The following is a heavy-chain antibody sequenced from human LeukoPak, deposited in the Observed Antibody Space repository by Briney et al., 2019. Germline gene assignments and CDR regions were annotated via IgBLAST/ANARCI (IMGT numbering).Heavy chain of an antibody. CDR1: GGTFSSYA. CDR2: IIPIFGTA. CDR3: ARGYSGYRNDY. Sequence: ASVKVSCKASGGTFSSYAISWVRQAPGRGLEWMGGIIPIFGTANYAQKFQGRVTITADESTSTAYMELSSLRSEDTAVYYCARGYSGYRNDYWGQGTLVTVSS. V-gene: IGHV1-69*13. J-gene: IGHJ4*02. D-gene: IGHD5-12*01.